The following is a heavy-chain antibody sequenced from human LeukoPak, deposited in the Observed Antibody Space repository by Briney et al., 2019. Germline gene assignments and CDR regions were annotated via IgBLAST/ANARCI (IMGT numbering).Heavy chain of an antibody. Sequence: SQTLSLTCTVSGGSISSGGHYWSWIRQHPGKGLEWIGYIYYYGSTYYNPSLKSRVTISVDTSKNQFSLKLSFVTAADTAVYYCARTASALAAAGAGGGFDIWGQGTMVTVSS. D-gene: IGHD6-13*01. J-gene: IGHJ3*02. CDR2: IYYYGST. CDR1: GGSISSGGHY. CDR3: ARTASALAAAGAGGGFDI. V-gene: IGHV4-31*03.